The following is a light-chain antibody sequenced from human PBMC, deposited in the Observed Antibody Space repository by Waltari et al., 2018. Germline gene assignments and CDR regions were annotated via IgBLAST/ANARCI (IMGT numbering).Light chain of an antibody. CDR3: QQSNNWPYT. V-gene: IGKV3-15*01. Sequence: EIEMTQSPATLSVSPGERATVSCRASQSVGNKLAWYQQKPGPAPRLLFYDASTRATGIPVRCSGSGSGTEFTLTISSLQSEDFAVYYCQQSNNWPYTFGQGTKLEIK. J-gene: IGKJ2*01. CDR2: DAS. CDR1: QSVGNK.